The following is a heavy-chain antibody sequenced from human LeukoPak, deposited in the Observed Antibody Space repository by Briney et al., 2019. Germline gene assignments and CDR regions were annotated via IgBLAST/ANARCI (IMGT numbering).Heavy chain of an antibody. V-gene: IGHV4-39*07. J-gene: IGHJ1*01. CDR2: IYYSGST. CDR3: ARSFRAVIAVAWEH. D-gene: IGHD6-19*01. CDR1: GGSISSSSYY. Sequence: ASETLSLTCTVSGGSISSSSYYWGWIRQPPGKGLEWIGSIYYSGSTYYNPSLKSRVTISVDTSKNQLSLKLSSVTAADTAVYYCARSFRAVIAVAWEHWGQGTLVTVSS.